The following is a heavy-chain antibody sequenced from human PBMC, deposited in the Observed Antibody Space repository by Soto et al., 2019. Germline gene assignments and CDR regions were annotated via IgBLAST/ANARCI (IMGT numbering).Heavy chain of an antibody. D-gene: IGHD2-21*02. CDR2: VFYTGRD. V-gene: IGHV4-59*01. CDR1: GGSLGSYY. J-gene: IGHJ6*02. Sequence: QVQLQESGPGLVEASETLSLTCTVSGGSLGSYYWSWIRQPPGKGLEWIGYVFYTGRDNYNASLKSRVSISLDTYNYQFSLKLSAVTAADTAVYYCARDGDGRMTTHPYYYNGMDVWGPGTTVTVSS. CDR3: ARDGDGRMTTHPYYYNGMDV.